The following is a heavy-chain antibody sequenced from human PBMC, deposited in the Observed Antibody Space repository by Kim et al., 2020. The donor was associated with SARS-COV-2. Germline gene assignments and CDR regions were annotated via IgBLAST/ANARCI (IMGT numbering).Heavy chain of an antibody. CDR3: ARSVLAPLTLDIVVVPAAFDP. CDR1: GYTFTSYY. Sequence: ASVKVSCKASGYTFTSYYMHWVRQAPGQGLEWMGIINPSGGSTSYAQKFQGRVTMTRDTSTSTVYMELSSLRSEDTAVYYCARSVLAPLTLDIVVVPAAFDPWGQGTLVTVSS. D-gene: IGHD2-2*01. V-gene: IGHV1-46*01. CDR2: INPSGGST. J-gene: IGHJ5*02.